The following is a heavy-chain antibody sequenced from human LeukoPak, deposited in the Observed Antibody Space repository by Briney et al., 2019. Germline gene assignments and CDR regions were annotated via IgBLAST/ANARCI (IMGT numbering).Heavy chain of an antibody. CDR3: ARDRMEGLRYFDWLLSYGSDY. V-gene: IGHV3-20*04. D-gene: IGHD3-9*01. Sequence: GGSLRLSCAASGFTFDDYGMSWVRQAPGKGLEWVSGINWNGGSTGYADSVKGRFTISRDNAKNSLYLQMNSLRAEDTALYYCARDRMEGLRYFDWLLSYGSDYWGQGTLVTVSS. CDR1: GFTFDDYG. CDR2: INWNGGST. J-gene: IGHJ4*02.